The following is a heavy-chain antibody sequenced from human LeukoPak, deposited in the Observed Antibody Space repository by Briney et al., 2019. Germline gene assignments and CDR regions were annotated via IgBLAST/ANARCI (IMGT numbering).Heavy chain of an antibody. D-gene: IGHD6-19*01. Sequence: PGGSLRLSCAASGFTFSSYSMNWVRQAPGKGLEWVSSISSSSSYIYYADSVKGRFTISRDNAKNSLYLQMNSLRAEDTAVYYCARDPAGPGLYYYMDVWGKGTTVTVSS. CDR3: ARDPAGPGLYYYMDV. J-gene: IGHJ6*03. CDR1: GFTFSSYS. CDR2: ISSSSSYI. V-gene: IGHV3-21*01.